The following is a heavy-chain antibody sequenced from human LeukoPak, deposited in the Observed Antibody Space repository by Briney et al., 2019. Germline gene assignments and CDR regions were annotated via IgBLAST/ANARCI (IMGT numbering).Heavy chain of an antibody. CDR3: AKDTVFYDSSGSYFDY. D-gene: IGHD3-22*01. J-gene: IGHJ4*02. CDR2: ISGTSTHI. Sequence: GGSLRLSCAASGFIFSRCGMNWVRQAPGKGLEWDSSISGTSTHIYYADSVKGRFTISRDNSKNTLYLQMNSLRAEDTAVYYCAKDTVFYDSSGSYFDYWGQGTLVTVSS. V-gene: IGHV3-21*04. CDR1: GFIFSRCG.